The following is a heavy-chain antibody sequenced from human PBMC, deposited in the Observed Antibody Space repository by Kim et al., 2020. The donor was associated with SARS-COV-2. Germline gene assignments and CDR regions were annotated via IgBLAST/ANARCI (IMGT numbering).Heavy chain of an antibody. V-gene: IGHV4-34*12. J-gene: IGHJ2*01. Sequence: SETLSLTCAVYGGSLSGYSWSWIRKPPAQGLEWMGEILHSGGNYTPSLKSRVTISTDTSKNQFSLNLGSVTAADTAVYYCAGPRDLYWYFDLWGRGTLVTVSS. CDR3: AGPRDLYWYFDL. CDR2: ILHSGG. CDR1: GGSLSGYS.